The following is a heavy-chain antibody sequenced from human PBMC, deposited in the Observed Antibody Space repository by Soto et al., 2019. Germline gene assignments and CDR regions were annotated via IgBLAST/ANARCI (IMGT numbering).Heavy chain of an antibody. D-gene: IGHD3-3*01. V-gene: IGHV3-21*01. CDR1: GFTFSSYS. CDR2: ISSSSSYI. CDR3: ARSKGGVVIGYYYYYMDV. J-gene: IGHJ6*03. Sequence: GGSLRLSCAASGFTFSSYSMNWVRQAPGKGLEWVSSISSSSSYIYYADSVKGRFTISRDNAKNSLYLQMNSLRAEDTAVYYCARSKGGVVIGYYYYYMDVWGKGTTVTVSS.